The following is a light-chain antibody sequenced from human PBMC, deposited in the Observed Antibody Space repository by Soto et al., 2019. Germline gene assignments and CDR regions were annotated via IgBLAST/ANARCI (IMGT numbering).Light chain of an antibody. CDR3: LQDYNYPWT. J-gene: IGKJ1*01. V-gene: IGKV1-6*01. CDR1: QRIRDD. Sequence: AIQMTQSPPSLSASVGDTVTITCRASQRIRDDVGWYQQKPGKAPKLLIFAASHLQSGVPSRFSGSGSGTDFTLTITSLQPEDFATYYCLQDYNYPWTFGQGTKVDSK. CDR2: AAS.